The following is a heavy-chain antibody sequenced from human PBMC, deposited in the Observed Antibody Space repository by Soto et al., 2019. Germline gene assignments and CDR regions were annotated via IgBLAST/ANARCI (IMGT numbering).Heavy chain of an antibody. CDR3: ARDVENIAARGYAFDI. Sequence: SETLSLTCTVSGVSVSSGSYYWSWIRQPPGKGLEWIGYIYYSGSTNYNPSLKSRVTISVDTSKNQYTLKLSSVTAADTAVYYFARDVENIAARGYAFDIWGQGTMVTVSS. V-gene: IGHV4-61*01. CDR2: IYYSGST. CDR1: GVSVSSGSYY. J-gene: IGHJ3*02. D-gene: IGHD6-6*01.